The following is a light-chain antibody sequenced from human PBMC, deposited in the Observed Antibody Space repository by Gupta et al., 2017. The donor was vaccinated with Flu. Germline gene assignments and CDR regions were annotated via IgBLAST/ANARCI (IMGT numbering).Light chain of an antibody. CDR1: KLGDKY. CDR2: HDA. Sequence: SSVLTQPPSVSVFPGQTATITCSGNKLGDKYASWYQQKAGQPPLLILYHDATRPSGIPERFSGSNSGNTATLTVSETQVVDEADYYCQAWDSGVVVFGGGTKLTVL. J-gene: IGLJ2*01. CDR3: QAWDSGVVV. V-gene: IGLV3-1*01.